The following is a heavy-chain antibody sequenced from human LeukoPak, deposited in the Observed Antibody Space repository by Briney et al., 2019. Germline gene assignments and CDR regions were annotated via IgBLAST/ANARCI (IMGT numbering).Heavy chain of an antibody. CDR2: ISGSGGSR. CDR3: AKGHYDSSGHNYFDY. J-gene: IGHJ4*02. V-gene: IGHV3-23*01. Sequence: GGSLRLSCAASGFTFSSYAMSWVRQAPGKGLEWVSAISGSGGSRYYADSVKGRFTISRDNSKNTLYLQMNSLRAEDTAVYYCAKGHYDSSGHNYFDYWGQGTLVTVSS. D-gene: IGHD3-22*01. CDR1: GFTFSSYA.